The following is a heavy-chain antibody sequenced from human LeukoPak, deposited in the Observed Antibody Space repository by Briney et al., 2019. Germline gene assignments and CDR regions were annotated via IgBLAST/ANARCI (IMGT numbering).Heavy chain of an antibody. V-gene: IGHV3-7*01. Sequence: GGSLRLSCAASGFTFSSYLMSWVRQAPGKGLEWVANIKQDGSEKYYVDSVKGRFTISRDNAKNSLYLQMNSLRAEDTAVYYCAREEGTYYDILTGNYYFDYWGQGTLVTVSS. CDR3: AREEGTYYDILTGNYYFDY. CDR1: GFTFSSYL. J-gene: IGHJ4*02. CDR2: IKQDGSEK. D-gene: IGHD3-9*01.